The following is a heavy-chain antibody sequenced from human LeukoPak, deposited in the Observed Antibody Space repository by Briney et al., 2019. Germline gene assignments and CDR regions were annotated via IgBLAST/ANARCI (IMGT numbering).Heavy chain of an antibody. J-gene: IGHJ4*02. D-gene: IGHD1-26*01. CDR1: GYTFTTYG. Sequence: ASVKVSCKASGYTFTTYGFSWVRQAPGQGLEWMGIINPSGGSTSYAQKFQGRVTMTRDTSTSTVYMELSSLRSEDTAVYYCARDLGEGSYIQGTDYWGQGTLVTVSS. CDR3: ARDLGEGSYIQGTDY. CDR2: INPSGGST. V-gene: IGHV1-46*01.